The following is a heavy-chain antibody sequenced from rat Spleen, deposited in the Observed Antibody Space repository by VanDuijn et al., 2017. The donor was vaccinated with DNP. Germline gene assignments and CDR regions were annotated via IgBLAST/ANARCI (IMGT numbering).Heavy chain of an antibody. Sequence: EVQLQESGPGLVKPSQSLSLTCSVTGYSITSNYWGWIRKFPGNKMEYIGHITYSGTTNYNPSLKSRISITRETSKNQFFLHLNSVTTEDTATYYCARWYNYFDDWGQGVMVTVSS. CDR3: ARWYNYFDD. D-gene: IGHD1-5*01. CDR1: GYSITSNY. J-gene: IGHJ2*01. CDR2: ITYSGTT. V-gene: IGHV3-1*01.